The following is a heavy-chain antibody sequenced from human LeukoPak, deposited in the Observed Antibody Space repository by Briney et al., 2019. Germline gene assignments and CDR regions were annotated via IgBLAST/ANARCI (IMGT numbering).Heavy chain of an antibody. V-gene: IGHV1-2*02. CDR2: INPNSGGT. Sequence: DSVKVSCKASGYTFTGYYMHWVRQAPGQGLEWMGWINPNSGGTNYAQKFQGRVTMTRDTTISTAYMELSRLRSDDTAVYYCARDRLWFGELYYYYYYMDVWGKGTTVTISS. CDR1: GYTFTGYY. CDR3: ARDRLWFGELYYYYYYMDV. J-gene: IGHJ6*03. D-gene: IGHD3-10*01.